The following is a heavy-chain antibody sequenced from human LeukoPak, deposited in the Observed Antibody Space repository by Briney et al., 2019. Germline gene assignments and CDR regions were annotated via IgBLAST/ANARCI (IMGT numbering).Heavy chain of an antibody. D-gene: IGHD6-13*01. V-gene: IGHV3-74*01. CDR3: AREADISAAATGAFDI. CDR2: INGDGSRA. CDR1: GFTLSSYW. J-gene: IGHJ3*02. Sequence: GGSLRLSCAASGFTLSSYWMTWVRQVPGKGLVWVSHINGDGSRANYADSVKGRFTISRDNAKNTLYLQMNGLRADDMAVYYCAREADISAAATGAFDIWGQGTMVTVSS.